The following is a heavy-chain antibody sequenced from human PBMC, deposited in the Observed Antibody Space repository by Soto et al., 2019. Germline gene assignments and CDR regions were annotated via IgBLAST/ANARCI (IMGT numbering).Heavy chain of an antibody. CDR1: GGSISSGGYY. V-gene: IGHV4-31*03. D-gene: IGHD3-22*01. Sequence: QVQLQESGPGLVKPSQTLSLTCTVSGGSISSGGYYWSWIRQHPGKGLEWIGYIYYSGSTYYNPSLKSRVTRSVDTPTNQFSLKLSSVTDADTAVYYCAREGDSSGYHYTGVLRWGQGTLVTVSS. CDR2: IYYSGST. CDR3: AREGDSSGYHYTGVLR. J-gene: IGHJ4*02.